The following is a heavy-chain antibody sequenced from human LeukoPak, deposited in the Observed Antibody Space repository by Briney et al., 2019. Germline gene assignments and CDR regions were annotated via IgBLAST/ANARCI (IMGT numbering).Heavy chain of an antibody. V-gene: IGHV3-21*01. D-gene: IGHD3-3*01. CDR1: GFTFSSYS. J-gene: IGHJ4*02. CDR2: ISSSSSYI. CDR3: ARGGAKLRFLEWLPYYFDY. Sequence: GGSLRLSCAASGFTFSSYSMNWVRQAPGKGLEWVSSISSSSSYIYYADSVKGRFTISRDNSKNTLYLQMNSLRAEDTAVYYCARGGAKLRFLEWLPYYFDYWGQGTLVTVSS.